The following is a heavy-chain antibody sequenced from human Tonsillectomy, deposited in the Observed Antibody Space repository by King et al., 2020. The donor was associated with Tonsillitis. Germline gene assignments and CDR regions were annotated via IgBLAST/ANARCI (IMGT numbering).Heavy chain of an antibody. CDR3: AKDYSDDSWWYFDL. D-gene: IGHD3-3*01. V-gene: IGHV3-30*18. CDR1: GFSFRTHG. J-gene: IGHJ2*01. CDR2: ISYEERKK. Sequence: VQLVESGGGVVQPGRSLRLSWAASGFSFRTHGMHWVRQAPGQGLDWVAVISYEERKKYYADSVKGRFTISRDNSKNTLYLQMNSLRAEETAVYYCAKDYSDDSWWYFDLWGRGTLVTVSS.